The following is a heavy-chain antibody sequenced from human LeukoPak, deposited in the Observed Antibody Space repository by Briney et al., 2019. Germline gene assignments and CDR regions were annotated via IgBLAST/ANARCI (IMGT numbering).Heavy chain of an antibody. CDR2: IKQDGSEK. CDR1: GFTFSSYW. V-gene: IGHV3-7*01. Sequence: GGSLRLSCAASGFTFSSYWMSWVRQAPGKGLEWVANIKQDGSEKYYVDSVKGRFTNSRDNPKNSLYLQMNSLRAEDTAVYYCARDSEDIVATIDYWGQGTLVTVSS. J-gene: IGHJ4*02. CDR3: ARDSEDIVATIDY. D-gene: IGHD5-12*01.